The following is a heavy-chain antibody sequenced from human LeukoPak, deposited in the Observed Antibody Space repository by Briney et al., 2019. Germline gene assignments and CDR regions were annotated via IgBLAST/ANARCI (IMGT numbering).Heavy chain of an antibody. CDR2: IYYSGST. J-gene: IGHJ6*03. Sequence: PSETLSLTCTVSGGSISSSTYYWDWIRQPPGKGLEWIGSIYYSGSTYYNPSLKSRVTISGDPSKNQFSLKLSSVTAADTAVYYCARDYYYYYMDVWGKGTTVTVSS. CDR3: ARDYYYYYMDV. CDR1: GGSISSSTYY. V-gene: IGHV4-39*01.